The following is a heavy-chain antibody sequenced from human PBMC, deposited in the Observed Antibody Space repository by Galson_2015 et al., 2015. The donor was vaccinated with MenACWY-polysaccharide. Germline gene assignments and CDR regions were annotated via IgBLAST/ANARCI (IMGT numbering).Heavy chain of an antibody. CDR1: GFTFSSYW. CDR3: ARGHSNYVYSIDY. V-gene: IGHV3-74*01. J-gene: IGHJ4*02. Sequence: SLRLSCAASGFTFSSYWMHWVRQAPGKGLVWVSRINTDGSTTTYADSVKGRFTISRDNAKNTLYLQMNSLRAEDTAVYYCARGHSNYVYSIDYWGQGTLVTVSS. D-gene: IGHD4-11*01. CDR2: INTDGSTT.